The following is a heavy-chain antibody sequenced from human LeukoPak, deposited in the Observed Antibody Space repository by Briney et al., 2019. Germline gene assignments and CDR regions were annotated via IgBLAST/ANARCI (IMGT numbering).Heavy chain of an antibody. CDR1: GGFISSSSYY. CDR3: ARSITMIVVVIQPDAFDI. V-gene: IGHV4-39*07. D-gene: IGHD3-22*01. Sequence: SETLSLTCTVSGGFISSSSYYWGWIRQPPGKGLEWIGSIYYSGSTYYNPSLKSRVTISVDTSKNQFSLKLSSVTAADTAVYYCARSITMIVVVIQPDAFDIWGQGTMVTVSS. J-gene: IGHJ3*02. CDR2: IYYSGST.